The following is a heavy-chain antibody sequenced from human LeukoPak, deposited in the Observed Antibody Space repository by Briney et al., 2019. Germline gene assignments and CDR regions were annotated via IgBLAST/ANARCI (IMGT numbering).Heavy chain of an antibody. J-gene: IGHJ6*03. CDR1: GYTFTSYG. CDR3: ARVVEGSWGYMDV. Sequence: ASVKVSCKASGYTFTSYGISWVRQAPGQGLEWMGGIIPIFGTTNYAPKFQGRVTLTADKSTSTAYMELSSLRSEDTAVYYCARVVEGSWGYMDVWGKGTTVTVSS. V-gene: IGHV1-69*06. CDR2: IIPIFGTT. D-gene: IGHD6-13*01.